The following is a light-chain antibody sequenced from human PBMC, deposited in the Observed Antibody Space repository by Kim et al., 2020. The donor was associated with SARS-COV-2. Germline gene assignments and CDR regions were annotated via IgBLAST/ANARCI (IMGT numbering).Light chain of an antibody. CDR2: LGS. J-gene: IGKJ4*01. CDR1: QSLLYSHGYTY. CDR3: MQAVQTPFT. Sequence: PASISCRSSQSLLYSHGYTYLDWYLQKPGQSPQLLVYLGSNRASGVPDRFSGSGSGTDFTLKISRVEAEDVGVYYCMQAVQTPFTFGGGTKVDIK. V-gene: IGKV2-28*01.